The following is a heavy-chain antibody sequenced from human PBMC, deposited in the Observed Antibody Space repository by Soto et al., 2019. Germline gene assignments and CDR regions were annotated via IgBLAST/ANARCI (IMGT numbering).Heavy chain of an antibody. J-gene: IGHJ4*02. CDR1: DDSINSDKYY. D-gene: IGHD3-9*01. CDR2: IYYRGNP. CDR3: ARLEGLATISYYFDF. Sequence: SETLSLTCSVSDDSINSDKYYWGWIRQPPGKGLEWIGSIYYRGNPYYNPSLQPRVTISLDKSKSQFSLKLNSVTAADPAVYFCARLEGLATISYYFDFWGPGDLVTVSS. V-gene: IGHV4-39*01.